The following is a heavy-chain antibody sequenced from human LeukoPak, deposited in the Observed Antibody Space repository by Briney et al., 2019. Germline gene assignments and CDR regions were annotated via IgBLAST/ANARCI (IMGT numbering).Heavy chain of an antibody. CDR2: ISSSSSYI. CDR1: GFTFSSYS. D-gene: IGHD2-15*01. Sequence: KPGGSLRLSCAASGFTFSSYSMNWVRQAPGKGLEWVSSISSSSSYIHYADSVKGRFTISRDNAKKSLYLQMNSLRAEDTAVYYCARDCSGGSCYWGLDYWGQGTLVTVSS. V-gene: IGHV3-21*01. J-gene: IGHJ4*02. CDR3: ARDCSGGSCYWGLDY.